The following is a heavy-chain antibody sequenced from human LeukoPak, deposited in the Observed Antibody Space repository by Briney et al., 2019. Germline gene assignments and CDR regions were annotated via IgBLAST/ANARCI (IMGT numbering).Heavy chain of an antibody. CDR1: GFTFADYG. Sequence: PGRSLRLSSTTSGFTFADYGVNWVRQAPGKGLEWVGSIRSYPYGATTEYGASVKGRFSISRDDSRRTAYLQMNYLRPEDTGVYYCTRDNLPIVVVTPPFDFWGQGTLVTVSS. D-gene: IGHD2-21*02. CDR3: TRDNLPIVVVTPPFDF. J-gene: IGHJ4*02. V-gene: IGHV3-49*04. CDR2: IRSYPYGATT.